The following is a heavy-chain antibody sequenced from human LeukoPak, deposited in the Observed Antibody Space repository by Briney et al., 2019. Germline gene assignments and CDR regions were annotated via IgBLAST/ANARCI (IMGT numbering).Heavy chain of an antibody. V-gene: IGHV4-59*11. D-gene: IGHD6-25*01. J-gene: IGHJ6*02. Sequence: SETLSLTCSVSGASITAHYWSWIRQPPGKGLEWIGYIYHSGSTSYNPSLKSRVSMPLDTSKSQFSLNLKSMTAADTAVYYCARDSGYVMAPHYYYGLDVWGPGTTVTVSS. CDR3: ARDSGYVMAPHYYYGLDV. CDR2: IYHSGST. CDR1: GASITAHY.